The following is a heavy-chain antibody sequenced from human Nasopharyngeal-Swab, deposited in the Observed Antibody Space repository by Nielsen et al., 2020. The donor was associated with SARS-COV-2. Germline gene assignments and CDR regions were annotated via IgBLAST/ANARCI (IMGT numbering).Heavy chain of an antibody. Sequence: ASVQVSCNASGYTFTGYYIHWVRQDPGQGLEWMGRINPYSGGTNYAQKFQGRVTMTRDTSISKAYMELSSLRSDDTAVYYCARDYCGGDCFPDSWGQGTLVTVSS. CDR2: INPYSGGT. CDR1: GYTFTGYY. J-gene: IGHJ4*02. V-gene: IGHV1-2*06. CDR3: ARDYCGGDCFPDS. D-gene: IGHD2-21*02.